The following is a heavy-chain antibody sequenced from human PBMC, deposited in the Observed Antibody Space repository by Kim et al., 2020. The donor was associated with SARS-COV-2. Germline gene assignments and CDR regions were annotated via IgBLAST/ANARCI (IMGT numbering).Heavy chain of an antibody. V-gene: IGHV4-39*01. CDR1: GGSISSSSYD. J-gene: IGHJ4*02. Sequence: SETLSLTCTVSGGSISSSSYDWGWIRQPPGKGLEWIGSIYYSGSTYYNPSLKSRVTISVDTSKNQFSLKLSSVTAADTAVYYCARHPVSAVLLWFRELTAYYFDYWGRGTLVTVSS. CDR2: IYYSGST. D-gene: IGHD3-10*01. CDR3: ARHPVSAVLLWFRELTAYYFDY.